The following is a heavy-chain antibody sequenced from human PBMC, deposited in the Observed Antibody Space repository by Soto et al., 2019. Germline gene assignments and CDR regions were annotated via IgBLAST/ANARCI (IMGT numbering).Heavy chain of an antibody. Sequence: SETLSLTCTVSGGSISSGDYYWSWIRQPPGKGLEWIGYIYYSGSTYYNPSLNSRVTISVDTSKNQFSLKLSSVTAADTAVYYCARRLYYDSSGFGGGGMDVWGQGTTVTVSS. V-gene: IGHV4-30-4*01. D-gene: IGHD3-22*01. CDR3: ARRLYYDSSGFGGGGMDV. J-gene: IGHJ6*02. CDR2: IYYSGST. CDR1: GGSISSGDYY.